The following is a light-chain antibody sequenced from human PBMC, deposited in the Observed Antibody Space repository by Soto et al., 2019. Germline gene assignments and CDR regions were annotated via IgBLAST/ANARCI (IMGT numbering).Light chain of an antibody. Sequence: QSVLTQPPSASGSPGQSVTISCTGTSSDVGAYKYVSWYQQHPGKAPKLMIYEVTKRPSGVPGRFSGSKSGNTASLTVSGLQAEDEADSYCSSYAGNNNFVVFGGGTKLTVL. J-gene: IGLJ2*01. CDR2: EVT. CDR1: SSDVGAYKY. CDR3: SSYAGNNNFVV. V-gene: IGLV2-8*01.